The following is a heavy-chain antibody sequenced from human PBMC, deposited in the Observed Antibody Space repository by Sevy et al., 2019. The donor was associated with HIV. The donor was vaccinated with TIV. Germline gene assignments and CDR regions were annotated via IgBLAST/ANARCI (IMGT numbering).Heavy chain of an antibody. CDR3: TRPHLYGDDGGY. CDR2: IRSKAYGGTT. CDR1: GFTFGDYD. Sequence: GGSLRLSCTASGFTFGDYDMSWFRQAPGKGLEWVGFIRSKAYGGTTEYAASVKGRFTISRDDSKSIAYLQMNSLKTEDTAVYYCTRPHLYGDDGGYWGQGTLVTVSS. V-gene: IGHV3-49*03. J-gene: IGHJ4*02. D-gene: IGHD4-17*01.